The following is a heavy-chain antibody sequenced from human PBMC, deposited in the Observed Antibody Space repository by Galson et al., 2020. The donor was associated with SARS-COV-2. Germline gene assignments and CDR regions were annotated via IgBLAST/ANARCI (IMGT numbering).Heavy chain of an antibody. CDR1: GFTFSSYE. CDR3: AREVPLLGNYYGSGSYLN. J-gene: IGHJ4*02. V-gene: IGHV3-48*03. D-gene: IGHD3-10*01. CDR2: ISSSGSTI. Sequence: GGSLRLSCAASGFTFSSYEMNWVRQAPGKGLEWVSYISSSGSTIYYADSVKGRFTISRDNAKNSLYLQMNSLRAEDTAVYYCAREVPLLGNYYGSGSYLNWGQGTLVTVSS.